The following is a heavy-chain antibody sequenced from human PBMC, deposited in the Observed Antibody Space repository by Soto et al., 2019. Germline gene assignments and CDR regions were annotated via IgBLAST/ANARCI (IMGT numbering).Heavy chain of an antibody. J-gene: IGHJ6*02. CDR2: INHSGST. V-gene: IGHV4-34*01. CDR3: AREVLATVTTGEYYYYGMDV. D-gene: IGHD4-17*01. CDR1: GGSFSGYY. Sequence: PSETLSLTCAVYGGSFSGYYWSWIRQPPGKGLEWIGEINHSGSTNYNPSLKSRVTISVDTSKNQFSLKLSSVTAADTAVYYCAREVLATVTTGEYYYYGMDVWGQGTTVTVSS.